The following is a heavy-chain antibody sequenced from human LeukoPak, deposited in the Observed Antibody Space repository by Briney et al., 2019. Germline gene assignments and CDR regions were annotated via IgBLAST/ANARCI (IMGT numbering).Heavy chain of an antibody. CDR2: IYPGDSDT. D-gene: IGHD2-21*01. Sequence: GESLKISCKGSGYSFTSYWIGWVRQMPGKGLEWMGIIYPGDSDTRYSPSFQGQVTISADKSISTAYLQWSSLKASDTAMYYCARLSPHTYCGGDCYSGSGFDYWGQGTLVTVSS. CDR1: GYSFTSYW. V-gene: IGHV5-51*01. J-gene: IGHJ4*02. CDR3: ARLSPHTYCGGDCYSGSGFDY.